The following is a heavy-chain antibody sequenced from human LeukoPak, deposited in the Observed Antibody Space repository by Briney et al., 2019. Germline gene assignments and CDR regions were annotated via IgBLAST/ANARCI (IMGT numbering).Heavy chain of an antibody. CDR3: ARRRPSSWSFDY. D-gene: IGHD6-13*01. CDR2: IYSGGST. CDR1: GFTVSTND. J-gene: IGHJ4*02. V-gene: IGHV3-53*01. Sequence: PGGSLRLSCAASGFTVSTNDMSWVRQAPGKGLEWVSIIYSGGSTYYADSVKGRFTISRDNSKNTLYLQMNSLRAEDTAVYYCARRRPSSWSFDYWGQGTLVTVSS.